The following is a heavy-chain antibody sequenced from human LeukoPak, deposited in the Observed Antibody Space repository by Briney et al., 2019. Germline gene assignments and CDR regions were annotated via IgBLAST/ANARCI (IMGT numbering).Heavy chain of an antibody. V-gene: IGHV2-26*01. CDR3: ARILLETYSSGWANWFDP. D-gene: IGHD6-19*01. J-gene: IGHJ5*02. CDR1: GFSLSNARMG. CDR2: IFSNDEK. Sequence: ESGPVLVKPTETLTLTCTVSGFSLSNARMGVSWIRQPPGKALEWLAHIFSNDEKSYCTSLKSRLTISKDTSKSQVVLTMTNMDPVDTATYYCARILLETYSSGWANWFDPWGQGTLVTVSS.